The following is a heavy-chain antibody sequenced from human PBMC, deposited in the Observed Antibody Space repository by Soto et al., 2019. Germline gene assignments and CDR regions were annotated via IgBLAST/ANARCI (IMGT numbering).Heavy chain of an antibody. CDR1: GFTFSSYG. V-gene: IGHV3-30*18. CDR2: ISYDGSNK. J-gene: IGHJ6*02. D-gene: IGHD3-10*01. CDR3: AKDRGFGESTAPYYYYGMDV. Sequence: GGSLRLSCAASGFTFSSYGMHWVRQAPGKGLEWVAVISYDGSNKYYADSVKGRFTISRDNSKNTLYLQMNSLRAEDTAVYYCAKDRGFGESTAPYYYYGMDVWGQGTTVTVSS.